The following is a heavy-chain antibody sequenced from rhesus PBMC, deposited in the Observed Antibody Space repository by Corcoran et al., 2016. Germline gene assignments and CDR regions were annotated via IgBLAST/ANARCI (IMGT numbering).Heavy chain of an antibody. CDR1: GCSISGYY. CDR3: ARHGGYCSGDVCYTDNRFDV. V-gene: IGHV4-160*01. Sequence: QVQLQESGPGLVKPSETLSLTCAVSGCSISGYYWSCIRPPPGKGLEVIGRIDGSGRTTHHNPPLKRRFTISTDPSKNRFSLKLNSVTAADTAVYDCARHGGYCSGDVCYTDNRFDVWGPGVLVTVSS. D-gene: IGHD2-39*02. CDR2: IDGSGRTT. J-gene: IGHJ5-1*01.